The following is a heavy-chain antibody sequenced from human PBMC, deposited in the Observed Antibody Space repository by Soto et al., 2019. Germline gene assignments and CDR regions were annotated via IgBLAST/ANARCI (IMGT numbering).Heavy chain of an antibody. Sequence: GGSLRLSCAASGFTLSSYGMHWVRQAPGTGLEWVAVISYDGNNKYYAESVKGRFTISRDNAKNSLYLQMNSLRDEDTAVYYCARGIWFGELQTPYNWFDPWGQGTLVTVSS. D-gene: IGHD3-10*01. J-gene: IGHJ5*02. V-gene: IGHV3-30*03. CDR3: ARGIWFGELQTPYNWFDP. CDR1: GFTLSSYG. CDR2: ISYDGNNK.